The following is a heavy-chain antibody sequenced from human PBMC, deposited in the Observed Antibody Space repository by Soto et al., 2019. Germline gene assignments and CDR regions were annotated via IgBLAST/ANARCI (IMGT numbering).Heavy chain of an antibody. Sequence: SETLSLTCAIYNSSLGAFHWTWIRQPPGKGLEWIGELIHGGSTNYNPSLKSRVTFSLDTSKSQFSLHVMSVTAADTAVYYCARSPLSYDYVRQTWREVGDSFDVWGRGTSVTVSS. CDR1: NSSLGAFH. CDR2: LIHGGST. CDR3: ARSPLSYDYVRQTWREVGDSFDV. J-gene: IGHJ3*01. D-gene: IGHD3-10*02. V-gene: IGHV4-34*12.